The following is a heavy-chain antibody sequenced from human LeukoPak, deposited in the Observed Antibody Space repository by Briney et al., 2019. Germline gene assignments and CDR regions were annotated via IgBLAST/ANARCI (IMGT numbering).Heavy chain of an antibody. CDR2: MNPNSGNT. CDR1: GYTFTGYD. D-gene: IGHD3-10*01. V-gene: IGHV1-8*01. Sequence: ASVKVSCKASGYTFTGYDINWVRQATGQGLEWMGWMNPNSGNTGYAQKFQGRVTMTRNTSISTAYMELSSLRSEDTAVYYCARVLYGSGSPPGAWGQGTLVTVSS. CDR3: ARVLYGSGSPPGA. J-gene: IGHJ5*02.